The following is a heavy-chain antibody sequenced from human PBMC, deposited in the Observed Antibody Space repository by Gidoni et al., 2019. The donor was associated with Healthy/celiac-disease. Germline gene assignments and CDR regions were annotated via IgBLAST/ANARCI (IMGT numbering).Heavy chain of an antibody. V-gene: IGHV3-30*02. D-gene: IGHD4-17*01. CDR3: AKGPTTVTTIAFDI. Sequence: QVQLVESGGGVVQPGGSLRLSCAASGFTFSSYGMHWVRQAPGKGLEWVAFIRYDGSNKYYADSVKGRFTISRDNSKNTLYLQMSSLRAEDTAVYYCAKGPTTVTTIAFDIWGQGTMVTVSS. CDR1: GFTFSSYG. J-gene: IGHJ3*02. CDR2: IRYDGSNK.